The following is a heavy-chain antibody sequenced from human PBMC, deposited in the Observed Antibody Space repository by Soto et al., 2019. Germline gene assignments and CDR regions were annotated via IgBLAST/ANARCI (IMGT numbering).Heavy chain of an antibody. CDR1: GASIAGGSYY. CDR2: IPSRGRP. D-gene: IGHD5-12*01. J-gene: IGHJ4*02. CDR3: ARDQYSGYDFAL. Sequence: PSETLSLTCSVSGASIAGGSYYWSWIRQPPGKGLEWIGYIPSRGRPFYNPSLTSRVSISADSSNNHLSLQLTSVTAADTAVYYCARDQYSGYDFALWGQGTLVTVSS. V-gene: IGHV4-30-4*01.